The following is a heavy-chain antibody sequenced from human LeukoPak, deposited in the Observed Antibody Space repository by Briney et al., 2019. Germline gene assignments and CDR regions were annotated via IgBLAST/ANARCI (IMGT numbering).Heavy chain of an antibody. J-gene: IGHJ6*02. Sequence: GGSLRLSCAASGFTFNDYAMHWVRQAPGKGLEWVAVISYDGDNKYYADSVKGRFTISRDNSKNTLYLQMNSLRAEDTAVYYCARDLGLQTGQNYYYYYGMDVWGQGTTVTVSS. CDR1: GFTFNDYA. D-gene: IGHD1-14*01. CDR2: ISYDGDNK. CDR3: ARDLGLQTGQNYYYYYGMDV. V-gene: IGHV3-30-3*01.